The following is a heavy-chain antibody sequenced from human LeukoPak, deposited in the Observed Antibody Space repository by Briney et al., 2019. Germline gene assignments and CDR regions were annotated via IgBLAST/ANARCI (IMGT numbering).Heavy chain of an antibody. V-gene: IGHV4-30-2*01. J-gene: IGHJ5*02. Sequence: PSETLSLTCAVSGGSISSGGYSWSWIRQPPGKGLEWIGYIYHSGSTYYNPSLKSRVTISVDRSKNQFSLKLSSVTAADTAVYYCAREGAYNWFDPWGQGTLVTVS. D-gene: IGHD4/OR15-4a*01. CDR3: AREGAYNWFDP. CDR2: IYHSGST. CDR1: GGSISSGGYS.